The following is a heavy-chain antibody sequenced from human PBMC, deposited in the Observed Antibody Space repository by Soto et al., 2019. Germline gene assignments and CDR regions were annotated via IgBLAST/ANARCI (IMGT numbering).Heavy chain of an antibody. CDR2: ISSNDEK. CDR3: ARISGRGYYMSVDY. J-gene: IGHJ4*02. Sequence: QVTLKESGPVLVKPTETLTLTCTVSGFSLSSANMGVSWIRQPPGKALEWLAHISSNDEKSFSISLKDRLTTSKDTSKSQVVLTMTNMDPVDTATYSCARISGRGYYMSVDYWGQGTLLTVSS. V-gene: IGHV2-26*01. CDR1: GFSLSSANMG. D-gene: IGHD3-3*01.